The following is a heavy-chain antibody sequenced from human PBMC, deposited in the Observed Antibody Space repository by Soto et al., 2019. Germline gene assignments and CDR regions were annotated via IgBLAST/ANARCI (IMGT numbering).Heavy chain of an antibody. CDR1: GFTFSNYA. Sequence: GGSLRLSCAGSGFTFSNYAMSWVRQAPGKGLEWVSAISSAVNTYYADSVKGRFTISRDNSKNTLSLQMNSLRAEDTAIYYCAKQVRDGTSSPYYFDYWGQGTLVTVSS. J-gene: IGHJ4*02. D-gene: IGHD6-6*01. CDR3: AKQVRDGTSSPYYFDY. V-gene: IGHV3-23*01. CDR2: ISSAVNT.